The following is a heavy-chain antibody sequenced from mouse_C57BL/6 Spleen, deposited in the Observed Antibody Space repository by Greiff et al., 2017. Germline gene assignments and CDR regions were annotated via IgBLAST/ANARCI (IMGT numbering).Heavy chain of an antibody. V-gene: IGHV5-6*02. Sequence: DVMLVESGGDLVKPGGSLKLSCAASGFTFSSYGMSWVRQTPDKRLEWVATISSGGSYTYYPDSVKGRFTISRDTAKNTRYLQMSSLKSEDTAMSYCLRDYYGSSFDYWGQGTTLTVSS. J-gene: IGHJ2*01. CDR3: LRDYYGSSFDY. CDR2: ISSGGSYT. D-gene: IGHD1-1*01. CDR1: GFTFSSYG.